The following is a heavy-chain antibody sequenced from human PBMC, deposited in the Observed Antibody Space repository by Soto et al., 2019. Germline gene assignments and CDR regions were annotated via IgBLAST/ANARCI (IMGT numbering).Heavy chain of an antibody. V-gene: IGHV1-3*01. CDR3: ARSIVVVPAAMSWFDP. CDR2: INSVNGNT. J-gene: IGHJ5*02. Sequence: QVQLVQSGAEVKKPGASVKVSCKASGYTFTNYAIQWVRQAPGQGLEWMGWINSVNGNTKYSQRFQDRVTITRDTSATTAYMELSSQRSEDTALYFCARSIVVVPAAMSWFDPWGQGTLVNVSS. D-gene: IGHD2-2*01. CDR1: GYTFTNYA.